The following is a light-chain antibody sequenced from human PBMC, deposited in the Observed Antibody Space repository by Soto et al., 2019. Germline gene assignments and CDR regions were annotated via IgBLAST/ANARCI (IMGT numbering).Light chain of an antibody. CDR3: QQYGTSPCT. CDR2: GAS. J-gene: IGKJ2*02. Sequence: EIVLTQSPGILSLSPGERATLSCRASQSVSSNYLAWFQQKPGQAPRLLITGASSRATGIPDRFSGSGSGTDFTLTISRLEPEDFAVYYCQQYGTSPCTFGQGTKLEIK. CDR1: QSVSSNY. V-gene: IGKV3-20*01.